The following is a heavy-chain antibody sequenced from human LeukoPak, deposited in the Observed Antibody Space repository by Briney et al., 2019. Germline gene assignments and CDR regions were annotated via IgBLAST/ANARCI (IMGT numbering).Heavy chain of an antibody. Sequence: GGSLRLSCAASGFTFSSYSMNWVRQAPGKGLEWVSSISSSSSYIYYADSVKGRFTISRDDAKNSLYLQMNSLRAEDTAVYYCARDLGTAMVYESIVYWGQGTLVTVSS. CDR1: GFTFSSYS. CDR3: ARDLGTAMVYESIVY. D-gene: IGHD5-18*01. CDR2: ISSSSSYI. V-gene: IGHV3-21*01. J-gene: IGHJ4*02.